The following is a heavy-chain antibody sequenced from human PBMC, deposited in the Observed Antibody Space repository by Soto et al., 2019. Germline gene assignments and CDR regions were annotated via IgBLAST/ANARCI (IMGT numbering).Heavy chain of an antibody. J-gene: IGHJ4*02. D-gene: IGHD6-19*01. CDR3: AHGSGWLSDY. V-gene: IGHV2-5*02. CDR2: ISWDDDN. CDR1: GFSLTSTAVG. Sequence: QITLKESGPTLVKPTQTLTLTCSFSGFSLTSTAVGVNWIRQPPGKALEWLALISWDDDNHFSPSLKSRLSVTKDTSKNQVVLTMTNMDPVDTATYYCAHGSGWLSDYWGQGILVTVSS.